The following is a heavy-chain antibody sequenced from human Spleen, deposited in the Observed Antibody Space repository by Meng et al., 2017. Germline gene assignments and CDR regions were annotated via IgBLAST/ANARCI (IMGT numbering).Heavy chain of an antibody. V-gene: IGHV1-69*10. D-gene: IGHD1-7*01. Sequence: QIQQVQSGAEVKTPGSSVKVSCKASGGSLSNYATSWVRQAPGQGLEWMGGIIGVLGTANYAQRFQSRVTISADKFTNTAYMELSSLRSEDTAVYYCARVMITETTGWFDLWGQGTLVTVSS. CDR2: IIGVLGTA. CDR3: ARVMITETTGWFDL. CDR1: GGSLSNYA. J-gene: IGHJ5*02.